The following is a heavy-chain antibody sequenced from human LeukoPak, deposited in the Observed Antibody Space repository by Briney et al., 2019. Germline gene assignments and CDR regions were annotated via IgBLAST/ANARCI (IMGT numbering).Heavy chain of an antibody. Sequence: SETLSLTCTVSGGSISSYYWSWIRQPAGKGLKWIGRIYTSGSTNYNPSLKSRVTMSVDTSKNQFSLKLSSVTAADTAVYYCARVRRRRVVPAAIGAFDIWGQGTMVTVSS. CDR1: GGSISSYY. J-gene: IGHJ3*02. CDR2: IYTSGST. V-gene: IGHV4-4*07. D-gene: IGHD2-2*01. CDR3: ARVRRRRVVPAAIGAFDI.